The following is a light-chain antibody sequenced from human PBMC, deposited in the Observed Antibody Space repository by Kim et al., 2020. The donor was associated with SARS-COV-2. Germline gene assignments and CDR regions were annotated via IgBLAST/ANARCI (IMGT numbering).Light chain of an antibody. CDR1: QSLLHSNGFIY. V-gene: IGKV2-28*01. CDR2: LGS. Sequence: DIVMTQSPLSLPVTPGEPASISCRSSQSLLHSNGFIYMDWYLQRPGQSPQVLVYLGSIRASGVPDRFSGSASGTDFTLKINRVEAEDVGIYYCMQSLDVPRTFGGGTKL. J-gene: IGKJ4*01. CDR3: MQSLDVPRT.